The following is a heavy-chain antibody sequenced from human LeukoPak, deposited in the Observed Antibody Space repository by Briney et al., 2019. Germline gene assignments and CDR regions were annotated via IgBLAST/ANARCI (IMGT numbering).Heavy chain of an antibody. Sequence: GGSLRLSCAASGFTFSSYEMNWVRQAPGKGLEWVSYISSSGSTIYYADSVKGRFTISRDNAKNSLYLQMNSLRAEDTAVYYCAKKGSDLTSLSQWLPLNYWGQGTLVTVSS. CDR1: GFTFSSYE. CDR3: AKKGSDLTSLSQWLPLNY. V-gene: IGHV3-48*03. D-gene: IGHD3-22*01. J-gene: IGHJ4*02. CDR2: ISSSGSTI.